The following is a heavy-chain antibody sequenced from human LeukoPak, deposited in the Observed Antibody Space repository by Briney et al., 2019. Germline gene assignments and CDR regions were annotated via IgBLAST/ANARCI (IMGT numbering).Heavy chain of an antibody. V-gene: IGHV1-18*01. D-gene: IGHD2-15*01. CDR3: ARDLGCSGSSCWLDGNWFDP. Sequence: ASVKVSCKASGYTFTSYGISWVRQAPGQGLEWMGWISAYNGNTNYAQKLQGRVTMTTDTSTSTAYMELRSLRSDDTTVYYCARDLGCSGSSCWLDGNWFDPWGQGTLVTVSS. CDR1: GYTFTSYG. CDR2: ISAYNGNT. J-gene: IGHJ5*02.